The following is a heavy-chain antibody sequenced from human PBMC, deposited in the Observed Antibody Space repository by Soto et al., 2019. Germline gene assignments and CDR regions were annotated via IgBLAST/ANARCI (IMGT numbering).Heavy chain of an antibody. D-gene: IGHD2-2*01. CDR2: IYSGGST. CDR1: GFTVSSNY. Sequence: PGGSLRLSCAASGFTVSSNYMSWVRQAPGKGLEWVSVIYSGGSTYYADSVKGRFTISRDNSKNTLYLQMNSLRAEDTAVYYCARDRPEYCSSTSCLPDAFDIWGQGTMVT. CDR3: ARDRPEYCSSTSCLPDAFDI. J-gene: IGHJ3*02. V-gene: IGHV3-53*01.